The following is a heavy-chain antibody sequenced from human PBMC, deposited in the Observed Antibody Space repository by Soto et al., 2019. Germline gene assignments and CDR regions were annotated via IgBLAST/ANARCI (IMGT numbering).Heavy chain of an antibody. J-gene: IGHJ4*02. V-gene: IGHV4-4*02. Sequence: SETLSLTCAVSGVSISSSNWWSWVRQPPGKGLEWIGEIYHSGNTNYNPSLKSRVTTSVDKSKNQFSLKLSSVTAAVTSLYYCARVKVSGVNFDYWGQGTLVTVSS. CDR1: GVSISSSNW. CDR2: IYHSGNT. CDR3: ARVKVSGVNFDY. D-gene: IGHD3-10*01.